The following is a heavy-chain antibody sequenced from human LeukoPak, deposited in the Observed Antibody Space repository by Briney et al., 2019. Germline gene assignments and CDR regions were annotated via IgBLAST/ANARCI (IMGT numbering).Heavy chain of an antibody. J-gene: IGHJ6*03. CDR2: IRSDGSNK. V-gene: IGHV3-30*02. Sequence: PGGSLRLSCAGSGFSFSSYGMHWVRQAPGKGLEWMAFIRSDGSNKYYADSVKGRFTISRDNSKNTLYLQMNSLRAEDTAVYYCARCPTYCSSTSCYAYYYYYYMDVWGKGTTVTISS. CDR3: ARCPTYCSSTSCYAYYYYYYMDV. D-gene: IGHD2-2*01. CDR1: GFSFSSYG.